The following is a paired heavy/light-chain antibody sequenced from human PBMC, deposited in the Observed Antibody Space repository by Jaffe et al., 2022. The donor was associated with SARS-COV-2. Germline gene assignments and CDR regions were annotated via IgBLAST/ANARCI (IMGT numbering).Heavy chain of an antibody. CDR2: ISWDGGST. CDR1: GFTFDDYT. CDR3: AKDINGAGVVEYYYYGMDV. Sequence: EVQLVESGGVVVQPGGSLRLSCAASGFTFDDYTMHWVRQAPGKGLEWVSLISWDGGSTYYADSVKGRFTISRDNSKNSLYLQMNSLRTEDTALYYCAKDINGAGVVEYYYYGMDVWGQGTTVTVSS. J-gene: IGHJ6*02. D-gene: IGHD3-3*01. V-gene: IGHV3-43*01.
Light chain of an antibody. J-gene: IGKJ3*01. CDR1: QSLLHSDGKTY. Sequence: DIVMTQTPLSLSVTPGQPASISCKSSQSLLHSDGKTYLYWYLQKPGQPPQLLIYEVSNRFSGVPDRFSGSGSGTDFTLKISRVEAEDVGVYYCMQSIQLRTFGPGTKVDIK. CDR2: EVS. V-gene: IGKV2D-29*01. CDR3: MQSIQLRT.